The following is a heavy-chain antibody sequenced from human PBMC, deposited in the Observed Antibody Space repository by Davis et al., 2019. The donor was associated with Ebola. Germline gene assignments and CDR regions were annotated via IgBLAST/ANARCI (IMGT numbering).Heavy chain of an antibody. CDR3: AKGGYCSSTSCYTDAFDI. V-gene: IGHV3-11*01. CDR2: ISSSGSTI. CDR1: GFTFSDYY. D-gene: IGHD2-2*02. Sequence: PGGSLRLSCAASGFTFSDYYMSWIRQAPGKGLEWVSYISSSGSTIYYADSVKGRFTISRDNSKNTLYLQMNSLRAEDTAVYYCAKGGYCSSTSCYTDAFDIWGQGTMVTVSS. J-gene: IGHJ3*02.